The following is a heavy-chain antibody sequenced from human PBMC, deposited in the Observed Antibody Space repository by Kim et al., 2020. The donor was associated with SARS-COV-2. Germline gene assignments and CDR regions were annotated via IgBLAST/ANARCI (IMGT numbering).Heavy chain of an antibody. J-gene: IGHJ4*02. D-gene: IGHD6-19*01. Sequence: SETLSLTCTVSGGSISTYYWSWIRQPPGKGLEWIGYIYYSGSTNYNPSLKSRVTISVDTSKNQFSLKLSSVTAADTAVYYCARGYGSGWIDYWGQGTLVTVSS. CDR3: ARGYGSGWIDY. CDR1: GGSISTYY. CDR2: IYYSGST. V-gene: IGHV4-59*01.